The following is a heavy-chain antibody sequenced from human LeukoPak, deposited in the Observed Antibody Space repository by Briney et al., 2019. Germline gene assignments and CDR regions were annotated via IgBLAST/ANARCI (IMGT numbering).Heavy chain of an antibody. CDR2: IYHSGST. J-gene: IGHJ4*02. V-gene: IGHV4-38-2*01. CDR1: GYSISSGYY. D-gene: IGHD1-7*01. CDR3: ARQGLENYSLDY. Sequence: PSETLSLTCAVSGYSISSGYYWGWIRQPPGKGLEWIGSIYHSGSTYYNTSLKSRVTISVDTSKNQFSLKLSSVTAADTAVYYCARQGLENYSLDYWGQGTLVTVSS.